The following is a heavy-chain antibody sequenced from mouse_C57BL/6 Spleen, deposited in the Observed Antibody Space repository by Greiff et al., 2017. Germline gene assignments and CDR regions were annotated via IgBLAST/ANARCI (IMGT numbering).Heavy chain of an antibody. D-gene: IGHD1-1*01. V-gene: IGHV1-82*01. CDR3: ARWGFTTVVKDAMDY. J-gene: IGHJ4*01. CDR2: IYPGDGDT. Sequence: QVQLQQSGPELVKPGASVKISCKASGYAFSSSWMNWVKQRPGKGLEWIGRIYPGDGDTNYNGKFKGKATLTANKTSSTAYMQLSSLTSENSAVYFCARWGFTTVVKDAMDYWGQGTSVTVSS. CDR1: GYAFSSSW.